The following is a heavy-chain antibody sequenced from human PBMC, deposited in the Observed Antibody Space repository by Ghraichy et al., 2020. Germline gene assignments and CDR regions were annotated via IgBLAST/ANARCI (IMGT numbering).Heavy chain of an antibody. J-gene: IGHJ4*02. CDR3: ARVGGSESNYNPFDY. V-gene: IGHV3-7*01. CDR1: GFTFSSYW. Sequence: GGSLRLSCAASGFTFSSYWMSWVRQAPGKGLEWVAKIKQDGSDKYYVDSVKGRFTISRDNAKNSLYLQMNSLRAEDTALYYCARVGGSESNYNPFDYWGKG. CDR2: IKQDGSDK. D-gene: IGHD3-10*01.